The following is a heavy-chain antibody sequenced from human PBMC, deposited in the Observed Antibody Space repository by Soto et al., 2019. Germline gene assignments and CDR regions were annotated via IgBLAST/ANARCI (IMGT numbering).Heavy chain of an antibody. Sequence: QLQLQESGSGLVKPSQTLSLTCAVSGGSINSVDYSWSWIRQPPGKSLEWNGNIYHSGSTYYSPSLKSRVTIAIDRSNNQFSLKLSSVTAADTAVYYCARAYYGSGSYLDFWGEGILVTFSS. V-gene: IGHV4-30-2*01. CDR3: ARAYYGSGSYLDF. J-gene: IGHJ4*02. D-gene: IGHD3-10*01. CDR2: IYHSGST. CDR1: GGSINSVDYS.